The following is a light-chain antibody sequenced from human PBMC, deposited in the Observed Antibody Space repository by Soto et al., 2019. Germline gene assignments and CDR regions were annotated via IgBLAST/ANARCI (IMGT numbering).Light chain of an antibody. V-gene: IGKV2-28*01. CDR1: QSLLHSNGYNY. CDR2: LAS. J-gene: IGKJ4*01. Sequence: DVVVTQSPLSLPVTPGEPASISCRSSQSLLHSNGYNYLAWFLQKAGQSPQLLIYLASSRASGVSDRFSGSGSGTDFTLEISSVEAQDVGIYYCMQLLHPPLTFGGGTKVEIK. CDR3: MQLLHPPLT.